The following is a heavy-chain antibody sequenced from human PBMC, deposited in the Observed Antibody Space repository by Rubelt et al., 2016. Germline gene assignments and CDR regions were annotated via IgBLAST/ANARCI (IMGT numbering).Heavy chain of an antibody. CDR2: IIPIFGTA. CDR3: ARAQRIRLLMVYAPTFDY. J-gene: IGHJ4*02. CDR1: GGTFSSYA. Sequence: QVQLVQSGAEVKKPGSSVKVSCKASGGTFSSYAISWVRQAPGQGLEWMGGIIPIFGTATYAQKFQGRVTITRDTSASTAYMELSSLRSEDTAVYYCARAQRIRLLMVYAPTFDYWGQGTLVTVSS. V-gene: IGHV1-69*06. D-gene: IGHD2-8*01.